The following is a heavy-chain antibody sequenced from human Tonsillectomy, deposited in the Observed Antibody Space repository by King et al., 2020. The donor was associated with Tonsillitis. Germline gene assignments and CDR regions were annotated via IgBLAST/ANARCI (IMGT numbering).Heavy chain of an antibody. J-gene: IGHJ5*02. Sequence: QLVQSGAEVKKSGASVKVSCKTSGYTFTNYIISWVRQAPGKGLEWMGWISAYNGNTNYAQKIQGRVTMTIDTPTSTAYMELRSLRSDDTAVYYCARDTAAGHNWFEPWGQGTLVTVSS. CDR1: GYTFTNYI. V-gene: IGHV1-18*04. CDR3: ARDTAAGHNWFEP. D-gene: IGHD6-13*01. CDR2: ISAYNGNT.